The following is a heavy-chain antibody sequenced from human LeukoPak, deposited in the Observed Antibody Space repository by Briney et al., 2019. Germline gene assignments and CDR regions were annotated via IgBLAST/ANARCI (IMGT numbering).Heavy chain of an antibody. V-gene: IGHV4-39*01. CDR1: GGSISSSGDY. CDR2: IYYSGST. CDR3: ARSTPIAVAGNFDY. D-gene: IGHD6-19*01. J-gene: IGHJ4*02. Sequence: SETLSLTCTVSGGSISSSGDYWGWIRQPPGKGLEWIASIYYSGSTYYKPCLKSRVTICVDTSKNQFSQKVSSVTAADTAVYFCARSTPIAVAGNFDYWGQGTLVTVSS.